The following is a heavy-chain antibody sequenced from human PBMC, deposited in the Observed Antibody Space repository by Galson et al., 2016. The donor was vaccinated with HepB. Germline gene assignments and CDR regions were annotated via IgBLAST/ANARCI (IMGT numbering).Heavy chain of an antibody. V-gene: IGHV4-34*01. CDR1: GGSFSGYY. CDR2: INHSGST. J-gene: IGHJ4*02. D-gene: IGHD3-10*01. CDR3: ARDYYGSGSYYSPLGY. Sequence: SETLSLTCAVYGGSFSGYYWSWIRQPPGKGLEWIGEINHSGSTNYNPSLKSRVTISVDTSKNQFSLKLSSVTAADTAVYYCARDYYGSGSYYSPLGYWGQGTLVTVSS.